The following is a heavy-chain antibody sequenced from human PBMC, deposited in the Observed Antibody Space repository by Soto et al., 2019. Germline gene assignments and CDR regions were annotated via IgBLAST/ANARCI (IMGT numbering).Heavy chain of an antibody. D-gene: IGHD3-10*01. CDR2: ISRSSTGI. Sequence: EVQLVESGGGLVQPGGSLRLSCAASGFTFSLYSMSWVRQAPGKGLEWVSYISRSSTGINYAESVKGRFTISRDDATNSMHLQMNSLRDWDTAVYYCPRAVTWGLDVWGQGTTVSISS. V-gene: IGHV3-48*02. CDR1: GFTFSLYS. CDR3: PRAVTWGLDV. J-gene: IGHJ6*01.